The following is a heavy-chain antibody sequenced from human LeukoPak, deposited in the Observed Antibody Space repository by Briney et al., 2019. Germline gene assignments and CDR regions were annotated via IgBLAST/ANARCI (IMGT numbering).Heavy chain of an antibody. D-gene: IGHD2-15*01. J-gene: IGHJ3*02. CDR1: GYTFTSYY. CDR2: TNPSGGST. CDR3: ARGVQVAATPDAFDI. Sequence: ASVKVSCKASGYTFTSYYMHWVRQAPGQGLEWMGITNPSGGSTSYAQKFQGRVTMTRDMSTSTVYMELSSLRSEDTAVYYCARGVQVAATPDAFDIWGQGTMVTVSS. V-gene: IGHV1-46*01.